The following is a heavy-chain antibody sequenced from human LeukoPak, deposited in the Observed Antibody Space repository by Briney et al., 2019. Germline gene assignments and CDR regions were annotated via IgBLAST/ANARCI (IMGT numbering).Heavy chain of an antibody. D-gene: IGHD3-22*01. CDR1: GFTFSSYW. CDR2: INSDGGST. CDR3: ASHYYDRSGYY. J-gene: IGHJ4*02. V-gene: IGHV3-74*01. Sequence: GGSLRLSCAGSGFTFSSYWMHWVRQAPGKGLVWVSRINSDGGSTSYADSVKGRFTISRDNAKNTVYLQMKSLRAEETAVYYCASHYYDRSGYYWGQGTLVTVSS.